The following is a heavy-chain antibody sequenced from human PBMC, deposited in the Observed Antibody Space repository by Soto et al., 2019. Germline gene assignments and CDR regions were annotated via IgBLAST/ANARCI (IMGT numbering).Heavy chain of an antibody. CDR3: AHRVPYNSYWDVGWFDP. CDR2: IYWDGDR. CDR1: GFSLTSSGVG. Sequence: QITLKESGPTLLEPTQTLTLTCSFSGFSLTSSGVGVGWLRQAPGKALECLGIIYWDGDRRYNPSLRQRLTITKDTYKNQAVLTMTYLEPVDPATYYCAHRVPYNSYWDVGWFDPWGQGTLVTVS. J-gene: IGHJ5*02. V-gene: IGHV2-5*02. D-gene: IGHD1-20*01.